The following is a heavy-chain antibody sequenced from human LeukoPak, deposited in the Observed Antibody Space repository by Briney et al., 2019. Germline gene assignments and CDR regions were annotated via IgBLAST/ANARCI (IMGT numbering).Heavy chain of an antibody. Sequence: GGSLRLSCAASGFIFSSYAMSWVRQAPGKGLEWVSAISGSGGSTYYADSVKGRFAISRDNSKNTLYLQMNSLRAEDTAVYYCAKDEDTALVNYFDYWGQGTLVTVSS. CDR3: AKDEDTALVNYFDY. J-gene: IGHJ4*02. D-gene: IGHD5-18*01. CDR2: ISGSGGST. V-gene: IGHV3-23*01. CDR1: GFIFSSYA.